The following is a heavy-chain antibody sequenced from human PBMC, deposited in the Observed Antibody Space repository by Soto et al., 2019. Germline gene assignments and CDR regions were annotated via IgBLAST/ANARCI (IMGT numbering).Heavy chain of an antibody. D-gene: IGHD6-19*01. Sequence: PGGSLRLSCAASGFTFNNYAMVWVRQAPGKGLEWVSVTSDSGGTTYYADSVKGRFTISRDNSKNTLYLQMNSLRVEDTAVYFCAKDARRTSGWYYFDYWGQGALVTVSS. J-gene: IGHJ4*02. CDR1: GFTFNNYA. CDR3: AKDARRTSGWYYFDY. V-gene: IGHV3-23*01. CDR2: TSDSGGTT.